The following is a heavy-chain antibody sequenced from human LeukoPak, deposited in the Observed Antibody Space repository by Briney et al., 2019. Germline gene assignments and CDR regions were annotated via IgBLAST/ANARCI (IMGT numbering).Heavy chain of an antibody. J-gene: IGHJ4*02. V-gene: IGHV3-30*02. Sequence: GGSLRLSCAASGFTFSSYGMHWVRQAPGKGLEWVAFIRYDGSNKYYADSVKGRFTISRDNAKNSLYLQMNSLRAEDTAVYYCARARDNITMVRGVIIPTFDYWGQGTLVTVSS. CDR3: ARARDNITMVRGVIIPTFDY. CDR1: GFTFSSYG. D-gene: IGHD3-10*01. CDR2: IRYDGSNK.